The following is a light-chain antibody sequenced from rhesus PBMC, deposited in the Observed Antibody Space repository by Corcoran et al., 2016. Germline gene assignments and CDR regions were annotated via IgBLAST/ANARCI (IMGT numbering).Light chain of an antibody. J-gene: IGKJ4*01. CDR3: QQYSHWPLT. CDR2: GSS. CDR1: QSVNHN. V-gene: IGKV3-42*03. Sequence: EIVLTQSPGTLSLSPGDRATLSCRASQSVNHNLAWYLSKQGHPPRLLLFGSSNRATGTPDRFRASGSGTDFTLTISSLEPEDFAIYYCQQYSHWPLTFGGGTKVDIK.